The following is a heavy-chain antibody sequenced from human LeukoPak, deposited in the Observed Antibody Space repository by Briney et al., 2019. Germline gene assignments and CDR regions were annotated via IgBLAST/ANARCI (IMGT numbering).Heavy chain of an antibody. V-gene: IGHV3-23*01. J-gene: IGHJ4*02. Sequence: GGCLRLSCAASGFTFSSYAMSWVRQAPGKGLEWVSAISGSGGSTYYADSVKGRFTISRDNSKNTLYLQMNSLRAEDTAVYYCAKASSGWFAGYWGQGTLVTVSS. CDR2: ISGSGGST. CDR3: AKASSGWFAGY. CDR1: GFTFSSYA. D-gene: IGHD6-19*01.